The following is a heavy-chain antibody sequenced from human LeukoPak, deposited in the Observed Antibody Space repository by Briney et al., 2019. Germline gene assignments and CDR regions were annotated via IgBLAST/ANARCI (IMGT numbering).Heavy chain of an antibody. Sequence: ASVKVSCTASGGTFSSYAISWVRQAPGQGLEWMGGIIPIFATANYAQNFQGRVTITADESTSTAYMELSSLRSEDTAVYYCARKHGRGYSYGYEKYNWFDPWGQGTLVTVSS. V-gene: IGHV1-69*01. J-gene: IGHJ5*02. CDR3: ARKHGRGYSYGYEKYNWFDP. D-gene: IGHD5-18*01. CDR1: GGTFSSYA. CDR2: IIPIFATA.